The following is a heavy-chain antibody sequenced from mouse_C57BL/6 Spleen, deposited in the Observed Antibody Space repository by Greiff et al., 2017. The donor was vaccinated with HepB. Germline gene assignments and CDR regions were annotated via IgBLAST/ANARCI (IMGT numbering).Heavy chain of an antibody. Sequence: QVQLKESGPGLVQPSQSLSITCTVSGFSLTSYGVHWVRQSPGKGLEWLGVIWRGGSTDYNAAFMSRLSITKDNSKSHVFFKMNSLQADDTAIYYCAKNPGTNYAMDYWGQGTSVTVSS. D-gene: IGHD4-1*01. CDR1: GFSLTSYG. J-gene: IGHJ4*01. V-gene: IGHV2-5*01. CDR3: AKNPGTNYAMDY. CDR2: IWRGGST.